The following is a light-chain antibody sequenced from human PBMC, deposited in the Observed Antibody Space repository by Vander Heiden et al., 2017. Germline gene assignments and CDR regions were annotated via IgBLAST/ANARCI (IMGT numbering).Light chain of an antibody. CDR1: QSISSW. V-gene: IGKV1-5*01. Sequence: DIQMTQPPSTLSASVGDRVTITCRASQSISSWLAWYQQKPGKAPKLLIYDASSLESGVPSRFGGSGSGTEFTLTISSLQPDDFATYYCQQYNSYSPRTFGQGTKVEIK. J-gene: IGKJ1*01. CDR2: DAS. CDR3: QQYNSYSPRT.